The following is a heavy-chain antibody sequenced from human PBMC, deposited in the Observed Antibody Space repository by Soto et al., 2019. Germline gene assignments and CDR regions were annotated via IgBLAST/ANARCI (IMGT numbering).Heavy chain of an antibody. Sequence: QLQLQESGPGLVKPSETLSLTCTVSGGSISSSSYYWGWIRQPPGKGLEWIGSIYYSGSTYYNPSLKSRVTISVDTSKNPFSLKLSSVTAADTAVYYCAGMITFGGVIVDRLDYWGQGTLVTVSS. D-gene: IGHD3-16*02. CDR1: GGSISSSSYY. CDR3: AGMITFGGVIVDRLDY. J-gene: IGHJ4*02. CDR2: IYYSGST. V-gene: IGHV4-39*01.